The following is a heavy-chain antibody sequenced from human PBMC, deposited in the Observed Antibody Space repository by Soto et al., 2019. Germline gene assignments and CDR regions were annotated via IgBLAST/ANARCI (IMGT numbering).Heavy chain of an antibody. CDR3: AREKDTPGDGYNFGY. CDR2: LYYDGNT. D-gene: IGHD6-25*01. J-gene: IGHJ4*02. Sequence: QVQLQESGPGLVKPSETLSLTCTVSGGSISGNSYYWAWIRQPPGKGLEWIGRLYYDGNTHYNPSLESRVTISVDTSKNQLSLRLSSVTAADTAVYYCAREKDTPGDGYNFGYWGQGSLVTVSS. CDR1: GGSISGNSYY. V-gene: IGHV4-39*02.